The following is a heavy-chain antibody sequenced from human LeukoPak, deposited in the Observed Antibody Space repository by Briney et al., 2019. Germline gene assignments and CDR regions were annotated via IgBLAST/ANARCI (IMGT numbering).Heavy chain of an antibody. CDR3: ARRNIVATVFDAFDI. CDR2: IYTSGST. J-gene: IGHJ3*02. V-gene: IGHV4-4*07. Sequence: SETLSLTCTAPGGSISSYYWSWIRQPAGKGLEWIGRIYTSGSTNYNPSLKSRVTMSVDTSKNQFSLKLSSVTAADTAVYYCARRNIVATVFDAFDIWGQGTMVTVSS. D-gene: IGHD5-12*01. CDR1: GGSISSYY.